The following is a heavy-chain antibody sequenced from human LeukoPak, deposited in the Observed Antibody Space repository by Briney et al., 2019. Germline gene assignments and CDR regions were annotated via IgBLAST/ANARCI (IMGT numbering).Heavy chain of an antibody. V-gene: IGHV4-31*03. CDR3: ARNGDYGDYGNYFDY. J-gene: IGHJ4*02. CDR2: IYYSGST. D-gene: IGHD4-17*01. CDR1: GGSISSGGYY. Sequence: SQTLSLTCTVSGGSISSGGYYWSWIRQHPGKGLEWIGYIYYSGSTYYNPSLKSRVTISVDTSKNQLSLKLSSVTAADTAVYYCARNGDYGDYGNYFDYWGQGTLVTVSS.